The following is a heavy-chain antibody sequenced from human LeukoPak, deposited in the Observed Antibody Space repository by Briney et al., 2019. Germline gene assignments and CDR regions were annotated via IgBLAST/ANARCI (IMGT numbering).Heavy chain of an antibody. CDR1: GFTFSSCG. Sequence: PGGSLRLSCAASGFTFSSCGMHWVRQAPGKGLEWVAVISYDGSNKYYAGSVKGRFTISSDNSKSTLYLQMNSLRAEDTAVYYCARVRPGSNYVDFDYWGQGTLVTVSS. V-gene: IGHV3-33*05. J-gene: IGHJ4*02. D-gene: IGHD4-11*01. CDR2: ISYDGSNK. CDR3: ARVRPGSNYVDFDY.